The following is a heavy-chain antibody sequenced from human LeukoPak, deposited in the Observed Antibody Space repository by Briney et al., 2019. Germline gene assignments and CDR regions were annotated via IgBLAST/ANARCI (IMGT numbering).Heavy chain of an antibody. Sequence: SETLSLTCTVSGGSISSSSYYWGWIRQPPGKGLEWIGSIYYSGSTYYNPSLKSRVTISVDTSKNQFSLKLSSVTAADTAVYYCARLVTPDNWGQGTLVTVSS. J-gene: IGHJ4*02. CDR2: IYYSGST. V-gene: IGHV4-39*07. CDR3: ARLVTPDN. D-gene: IGHD4-23*01. CDR1: GGSISSSSYY.